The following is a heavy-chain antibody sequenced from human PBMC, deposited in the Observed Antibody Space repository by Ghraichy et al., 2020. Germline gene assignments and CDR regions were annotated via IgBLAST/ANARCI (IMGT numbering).Heavy chain of an antibody. V-gene: IGHV3-23*01. Sequence: GGSLRLSCATSGFTFSSYVMSWVRQAPGKGLEWVSGISGSGGSTYYADSVKGRFTISRDNSKNTLYLQMNSLRVEDTAVYYCAKARNSGNSGFDYWGQGTLVTVSS. D-gene: IGHD1-26*01. CDR2: ISGSGGST. J-gene: IGHJ4*02. CDR3: AKARNSGNSGFDY. CDR1: GFTFSSYV.